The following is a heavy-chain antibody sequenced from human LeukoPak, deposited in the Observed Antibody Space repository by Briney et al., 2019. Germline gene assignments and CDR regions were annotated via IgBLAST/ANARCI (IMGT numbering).Heavy chain of an antibody. J-gene: IGHJ4*02. Sequence: SETLSLTCAVSGGSISSSNWWSWVRQPPGKGLEWIGEIHHSGSTNYNPSIKSRVTISVDKSKNQFSLKLSSVTAAYAAVYYCARGMWLAPLGFDYWGQGTLVTVSS. V-gene: IGHV4-4*02. CDR1: GGSISSSNW. CDR2: IHHSGST. D-gene: IGHD6-19*01. CDR3: ARGMWLAPLGFDY.